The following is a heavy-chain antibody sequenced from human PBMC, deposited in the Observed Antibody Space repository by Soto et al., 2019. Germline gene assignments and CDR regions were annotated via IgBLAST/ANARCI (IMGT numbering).Heavy chain of an antibody. V-gene: IGHV1-69*13. CDR3: ATHRDGYTTLYYFDH. D-gene: IGHD5-12*01. CDR1: GGTFSSYA. J-gene: IGHJ4*02. Sequence: SVKVSCKASGGTFSSYAISWVRQAPGQGLEWMGGIIPIFGTANYAQKFQGRVTITADESTSTAYMELSSLRSEDTAVYYCATHRDGYTTLYYFDHWGQGTLVTVSS. CDR2: IIPIFGTA.